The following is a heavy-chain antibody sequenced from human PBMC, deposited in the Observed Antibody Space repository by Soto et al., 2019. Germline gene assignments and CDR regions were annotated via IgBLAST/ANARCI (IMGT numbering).Heavy chain of an antibody. D-gene: IGHD3-22*01. CDR2: VSPSGTYT. V-gene: IGHV3-11*06. J-gene: IGHJ6*02. Sequence: GGSLRLSCAASGFTFSDYYMTWIRQTPGKGLEWISYVSPSGTYTNYADSVKGRFTISRDNAKNSLFLQMNSLRAEDTAVYYCARRMTVAGSYHGMDVWGQGTTVTVSS. CDR3: ARRMTVAGSYHGMDV. CDR1: GFTFSDYY.